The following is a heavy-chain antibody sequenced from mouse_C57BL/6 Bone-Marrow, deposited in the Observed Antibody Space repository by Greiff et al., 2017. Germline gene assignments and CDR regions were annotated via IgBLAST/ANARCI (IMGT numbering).Heavy chain of an antibody. Sequence: QVQLKQPGAELVKPGASVKMSCKASGYTFTSYWITWVKQRPGQGLEWIGDIYPGSGSTNYNEKFKSKATLTVDTSSSTAYMQISSLTSEDSAVYYCAGDGPYYFDYWGQGTTLTVSS. CDR2: IYPGSGST. D-gene: IGHD2-3*01. V-gene: IGHV1-55*01. CDR3: AGDGPYYFDY. CDR1: GYTFTSYW. J-gene: IGHJ2*01.